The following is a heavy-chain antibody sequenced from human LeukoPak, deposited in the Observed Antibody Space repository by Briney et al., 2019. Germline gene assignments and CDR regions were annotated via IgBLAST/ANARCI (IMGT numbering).Heavy chain of an antibody. Sequence: SETLSLTCAVSGGSISSGGYSWSWIRQPPGKGLEWIGYIYHSGSTYYNPSLKSRVTISVDRSKNQFSLKLSSVTAADTAVYYCAKDRRRGSQKDIVVVVAASPVDYWGQGTLVTVSS. CDR3: AKDRRRGSQKDIVVVVAASPVDY. CDR1: GGSISSGGYS. D-gene: IGHD2-15*01. CDR2: IYHSGST. V-gene: IGHV4-30-2*01. J-gene: IGHJ4*02.